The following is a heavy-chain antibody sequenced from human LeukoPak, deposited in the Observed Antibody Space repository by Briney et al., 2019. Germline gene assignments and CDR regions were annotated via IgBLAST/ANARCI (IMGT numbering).Heavy chain of an antibody. Sequence: GGSLRLSCAASGFTFSSYAMSWVRQAPGKGVEWVSAISGSGGSTYYADSVKGRFTISRDNSKNTLYLQMNSLRAEDTAVYYCAKHTWGSYYYYYMDVWGKGTTVTVSS. CDR2: ISGSGGST. V-gene: IGHV3-23*01. D-gene: IGHD1-26*01. CDR1: GFTFSSYA. CDR3: AKHTWGSYYYYYMDV. J-gene: IGHJ6*03.